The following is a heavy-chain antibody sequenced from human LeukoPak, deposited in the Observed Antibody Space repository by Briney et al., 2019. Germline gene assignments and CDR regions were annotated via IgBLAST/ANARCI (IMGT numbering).Heavy chain of an antibody. D-gene: IGHD3-22*01. CDR3: AKDRVIVVVPNFDY. V-gene: IGHV3-23*01. Sequence: PGGSLRLSCAASGFTFSSYAMSWVRQAPGKGLEWVSDISGSGGSTYYADSVKGRFTISRDNSKNTLYLQMNSLRAEDTAVYYCAKDRVIVVVPNFDYWGQGTLVTVSS. CDR2: ISGSGGST. CDR1: GFTFSSYA. J-gene: IGHJ4*02.